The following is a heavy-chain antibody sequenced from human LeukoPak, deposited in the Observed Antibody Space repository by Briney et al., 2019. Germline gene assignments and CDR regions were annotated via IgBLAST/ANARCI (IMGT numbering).Heavy chain of an antibody. Sequence: GESLKISCKGSGYIFTSYWIGWVRQMPGKGLEWMGIIYPGGSNSRYSPSFQGQVNISADKSLSTAYLQWSSLKASDSAMYYCVRSPRKFWYFDLWGRGTLVTVSS. V-gene: IGHV5-51*01. D-gene: IGHD4-17*01. J-gene: IGHJ2*01. CDR3: VRSPRKFWYFDL. CDR1: GYIFTSYW. CDR2: IYPGGSNS.